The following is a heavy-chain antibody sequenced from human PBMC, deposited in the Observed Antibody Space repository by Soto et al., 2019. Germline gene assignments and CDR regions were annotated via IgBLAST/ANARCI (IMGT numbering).Heavy chain of an antibody. CDR1: GYSISRGYY. CDR3: AGDYVNTQNYFDY. CDR2: FYYSGRT. D-gene: IGHD4-17*01. V-gene: IGHV4-38-2*01. Sequence: SETLSLTCAVSGYSISRGYYWGWVRQPPGKGLEWIGSFYYSGRTYYNPSLKSRVTISVDTSKNQLSLKLSSVTAADTAVYYCAGDYVNTQNYFDYWGQGTLVTVSS. J-gene: IGHJ4*02.